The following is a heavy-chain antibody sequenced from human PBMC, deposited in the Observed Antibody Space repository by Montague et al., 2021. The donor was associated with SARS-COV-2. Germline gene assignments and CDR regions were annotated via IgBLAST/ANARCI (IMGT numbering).Heavy chain of an antibody. D-gene: IGHD5-18*01. CDR3: AREAVGYSHGYPYWYFDL. V-gene: IGHV3-48*03. CDR1: GFDFTSSE. CDR2: ISTSGTLP. J-gene: IGHJ2*01. Sequence: SLRLSCAASGFDFTSSEINWVRQAPGKGLEWVSYISTSGTLPSYMDSVKGRFTISRDNAKKSLYLQMDSLRAEDTAVCFCAREAVGYSHGYPYWYFDLWGRGTLVTVSS.